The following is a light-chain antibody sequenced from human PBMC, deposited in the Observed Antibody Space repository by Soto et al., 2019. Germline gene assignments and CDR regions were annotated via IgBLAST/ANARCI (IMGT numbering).Light chain of an antibody. CDR2: GAS. J-gene: IGKJ4*02. Sequence: IGLKQSPGTLSLSTGERATLSCRASQSVGKYLVWYQQKPGQAPRLLIDGASNRATGIPARFSGSGSGTDFTLTISSLEPEDFAVYFCQQRSSWPLTFGGGTMVDIK. CDR3: QQRSSWPLT. V-gene: IGKV3-11*01. CDR1: QSVGKY.